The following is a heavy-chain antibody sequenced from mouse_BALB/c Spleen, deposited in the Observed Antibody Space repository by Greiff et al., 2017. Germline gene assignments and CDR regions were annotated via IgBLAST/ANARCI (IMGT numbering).Heavy chain of an antibody. CDR3: ARGDYYGNPYAMDY. D-gene: IGHD2-1*01. CDR1: GYTFTSYT. Sequence: VQLQESGAELARPGASVKMSCKASGYTFTSYTMHWVKQRPGQGLEWIGYINPSSGYTNYNQKFKDKATLTADKSSSTAYMQLSSLTSGDSAVYYCARGDYYGNPYAMDYWGQGTSVTVSS. V-gene: IGHV1-4*01. CDR2: INPSSGYT. J-gene: IGHJ4*01.